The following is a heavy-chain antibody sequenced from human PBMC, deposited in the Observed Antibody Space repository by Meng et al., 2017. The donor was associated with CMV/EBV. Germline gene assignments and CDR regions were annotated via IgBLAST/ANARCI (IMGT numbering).Heavy chain of an antibody. J-gene: IGHJ5*02. CDR3: ARALNYYDSRRLGYWFDP. CDR1: GGTFSSYA. D-gene: IGHD3-22*01. Sequence: SVKVSCKASGGTFSSYAISWVRQAPGQGLEWMGGIIPIFGTANYAQKFQGRVTITTDESTSTAYMELSSLRSEDTAVYYCARALNYYDSRRLGYWFDPRGQGTLVTVSS. CDR2: IIPIFGTA. V-gene: IGHV1-69*05.